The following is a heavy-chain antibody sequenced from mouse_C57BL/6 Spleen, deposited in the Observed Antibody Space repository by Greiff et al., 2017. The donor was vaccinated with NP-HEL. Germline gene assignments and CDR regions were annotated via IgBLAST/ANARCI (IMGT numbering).Heavy chain of an antibody. CDR2: IWSGGST. V-gene: IGHV2-2*01. Sequence: VKLMESGPGLVQPSQSLSITCTVSGFSLTSYGVHWVRQSPGKGLEWLGVIWSGGSTDYNAAFISRLSISKDNSKSQVFFKMNSLQAYDTAIYYCARRGDSNYAWFAYWGQGTLVTVSA. CDR3: ARRGDSNYAWFAY. J-gene: IGHJ3*01. D-gene: IGHD2-5*01. CDR1: GFSLTSYG.